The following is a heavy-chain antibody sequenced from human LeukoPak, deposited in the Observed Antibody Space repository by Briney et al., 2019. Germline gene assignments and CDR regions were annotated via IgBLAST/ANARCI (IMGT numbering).Heavy chain of an antibody. CDR3: ARELYDSSGYYYYYYGMDV. CDR2: INPNSGGT. CDR1: GYTFTGYY. V-gene: IGHV1-2*02. D-gene: IGHD3-22*01. J-gene: IGHJ6*02. Sequence: ASVKVSCKASGYTFTGYYMHWVRQAPGQGLEWMGWINPNSGGTNYAQKFQGRVTMTRDTSISTAYMELSRLRSDDTAVYYCARELYDSSGYYYYYYGMDVWGQGTTVTVSS.